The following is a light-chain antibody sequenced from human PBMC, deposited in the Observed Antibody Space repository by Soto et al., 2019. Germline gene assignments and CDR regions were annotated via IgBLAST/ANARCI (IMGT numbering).Light chain of an antibody. CDR2: AAS. Sequence: DIQMTQSPSSVSASVGDRVTITCRASQGVSNWLAWYQQKPGKAPKLLIYAASTLRSGVPSRFRGSGSGTDFTFTISSLQPEDFATYYCQQYTNTNNPWMFGQGTKVEI. V-gene: IGKV1-12*01. CDR3: QQYTNTNNPWM. CDR1: QGVSNW. J-gene: IGKJ1*01.